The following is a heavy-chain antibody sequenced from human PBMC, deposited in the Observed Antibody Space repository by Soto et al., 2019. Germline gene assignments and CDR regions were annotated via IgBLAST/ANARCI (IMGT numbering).Heavy chain of an antibody. Sequence: EQLAESGGGVVQSGRSLRLSCEAFGFPLSGFGMPWVRQAPGKGLGGVAVISYDGSDTYFADSVKGRFTISRDNSKNTVYLQMNSLRVEDTAVYYCVKDIHFLGIWYFDLWGRGSLVSVSS. J-gene: IGHJ2*01. CDR3: VKDIHFLGIWYFDL. CDR2: ISYDGSDT. V-gene: IGHV3-30*18. CDR1: GFPLSGFG. D-gene: IGHD3-16*01.